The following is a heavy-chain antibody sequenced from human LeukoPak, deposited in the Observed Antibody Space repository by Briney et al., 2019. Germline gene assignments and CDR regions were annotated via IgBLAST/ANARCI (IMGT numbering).Heavy chain of an antibody. V-gene: IGHV3-48*02. CDR3: ARAPTPYFTYYMDV. J-gene: IGHJ6*03. D-gene: IGHD2-21*01. CDR2: IGSSGSAGGNI. CDR1: GFSFSGFG. Sequence: GGSLRLSCAASGFSFSGFGMTWVRRAPGKGLEWISYIGSSGSAGGNIYYAVSVKGRFTVSRDNAKDSLFLQMNSLQDADTAVYYCARAPTPYFTYYMDVWGKGTTVTVSS.